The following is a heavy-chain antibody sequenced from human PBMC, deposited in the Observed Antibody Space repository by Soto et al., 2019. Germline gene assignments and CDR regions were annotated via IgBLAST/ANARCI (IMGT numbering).Heavy chain of an antibody. CDR3: ARDGSSGWPYYFDY. D-gene: IGHD6-19*01. CDR1: GFTFSSYG. CDR2: IWYDGSNK. Sequence: SGGSLRLSCAASGFTFSSYGMHWVRQAPGKGLEWVAVIWYDGSNKYYADSVKGRFTISRDNSKNTLYLQMNSLRAEDTAVYYCARDGSSGWPYYFDYWGQVTLVTVSS. J-gene: IGHJ4*02. V-gene: IGHV3-33*01.